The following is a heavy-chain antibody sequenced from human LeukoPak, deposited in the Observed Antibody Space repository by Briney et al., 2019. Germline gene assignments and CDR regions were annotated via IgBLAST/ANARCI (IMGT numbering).Heavy chain of an antibody. Sequence: SETLSLTCTVSGGSISSYYWSWIRQPPGKGLEWIGYIYYSGSTNYNPSLKSRVTISVDTSRNQFSLKLSSVTAAGTTIYYCATHDLMVAATFDIWGQGTMVTVSS. J-gene: IGHJ3*02. CDR2: IYYSGST. D-gene: IGHD2-15*01. V-gene: IGHV4-59*08. CDR1: GGSISSYY. CDR3: ATHDLMVAATFDI.